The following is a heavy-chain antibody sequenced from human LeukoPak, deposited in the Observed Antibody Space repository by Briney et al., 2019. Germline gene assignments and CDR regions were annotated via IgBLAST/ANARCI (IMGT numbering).Heavy chain of an antibody. CDR1: GGSFSGYY. CDR2: INHSGST. CDR3: ARGNLGY. J-gene: IGHJ4*02. V-gene: IGHV4-34*01. Sequence: SETLSLTCAVYGGSFSGYYWSWIRQPPGKGLEWIGEINHSGSTNYNPSLKSRVTISVDTSKNQFSLKLSSVIAADTAVYYCARGNLGYWGQGTLVTVSS.